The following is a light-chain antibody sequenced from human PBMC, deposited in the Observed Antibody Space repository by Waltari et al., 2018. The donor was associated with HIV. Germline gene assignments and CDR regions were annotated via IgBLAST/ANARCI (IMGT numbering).Light chain of an antibody. Sequence: QSMLTQPPSVSATSGQRVTISCSGSSSNIGNNHLPWYQHIPGTGPRLLIYDNDKRPSGTPDRFSASKSCTSGTLVISDLQTGDEADYFCATWDSVLSGVLFGGGTSVTVL. V-gene: IGLV1-51*01. CDR1: SSNIGNNH. CDR3: ATWDSVLSGVL. CDR2: DND. J-gene: IGLJ2*01.